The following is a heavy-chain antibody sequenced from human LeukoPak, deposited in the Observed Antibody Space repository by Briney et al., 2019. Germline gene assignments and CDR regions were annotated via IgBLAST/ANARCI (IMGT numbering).Heavy chain of an antibody. J-gene: IGHJ4*02. CDR3: AKDQYTYGLGFYTFDS. CDR1: GLTFSSYD. D-gene: IGHD5-18*01. Sequence: GGSLRLSCAASGLTFSSYDMHWVRQAPGKGLEWVAVIRYDVSSKYYSESVKGRFTISRDNSKNTLYLQMNSLRADDTALYYCAKDQYTYGLGFYTFDSWGQGTLATVSS. V-gene: IGHV3-33*03. CDR2: IRYDVSSK.